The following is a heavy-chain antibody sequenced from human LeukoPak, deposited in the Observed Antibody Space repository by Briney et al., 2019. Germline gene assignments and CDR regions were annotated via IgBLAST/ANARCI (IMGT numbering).Heavy chain of an antibody. CDR3: ARTIVAPTTYYDY. D-gene: IGHD1-1*01. V-gene: IGHV4-34*01. Sequence: SETLSLTCAVYGGSFSGYYWSWIRQPPGKGLEWIGEINHSGSTNYNPSLKSRVTISVDTSKNQFSLKLSSVTAADTAVCYCARTIVAPTTYYDYWGQGTLVTVSS. CDR2: INHSGST. CDR1: GGSFSGYY. J-gene: IGHJ4*02.